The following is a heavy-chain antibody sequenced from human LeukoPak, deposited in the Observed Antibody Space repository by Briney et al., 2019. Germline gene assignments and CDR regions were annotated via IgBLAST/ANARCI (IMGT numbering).Heavy chain of an antibody. J-gene: IGHJ4*02. V-gene: IGHV3-30*02. Sequence: GGSLRLSCAASGFTFSNYGMHWVRQAPGKGLEWVAFIRSYGNNYYYADAVKGRFTFSRDNSKNTLYLQMNSLGAEDTAVYYCAEGRGFYFDYWGQGTLVTVSS. D-gene: IGHD1-26*01. CDR3: AEGRGFYFDY. CDR2: IRSYGNNY. CDR1: GFTFSNYG.